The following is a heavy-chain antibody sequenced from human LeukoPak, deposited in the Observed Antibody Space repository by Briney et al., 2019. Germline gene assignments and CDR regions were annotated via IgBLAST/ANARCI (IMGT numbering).Heavy chain of an antibody. CDR3: AKSGLNRFDY. Sequence: GGSLRLSCATSGFIFSHHGMNWVRQAPGKGLEWVSGIRADAVTTYYADSVKGRFTISRDNSKNTLYLQMNSLRAEDTAVYYCAKSGLNRFDYWGQGTLVTVSS. CDR1: GFIFSHHG. CDR2: IRADAVTT. J-gene: IGHJ4*02. V-gene: IGHV3-23*01. D-gene: IGHD2-15*01.